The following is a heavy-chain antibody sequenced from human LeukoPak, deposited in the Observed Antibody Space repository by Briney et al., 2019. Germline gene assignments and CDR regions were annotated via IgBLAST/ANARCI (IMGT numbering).Heavy chain of an antibody. CDR2: INDNGST. J-gene: IGHJ6*02. Sequence: AETLSLTCAVYGGSFSGYYLSWIREPPGKGLEWIRDINDNGSTNYNPSLKSRVTISVDTSKNQFSLKLSSVTAADTAVYYCARAWGIAARWTYYYYGMDVWGQGTTVTVSS. CDR3: ARAWGIAARWTYYYYGMDV. CDR1: GGSFSGYY. D-gene: IGHD6-6*01. V-gene: IGHV4-34*01.